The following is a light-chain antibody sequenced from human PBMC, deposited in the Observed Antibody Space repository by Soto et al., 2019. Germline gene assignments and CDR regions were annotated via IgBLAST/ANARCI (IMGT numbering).Light chain of an antibody. V-gene: IGKV3-15*01. CDR3: QTGGT. J-gene: IGKJ1*01. Sequence: DIVMTQSPATLSVSPGERATLSCRASQSVSSNLAWYQQKPGQAPRLLIYGASTRATGIPARFSGSGSGTEFTLTISSLQSEDFAVYYCQTGGTFGQGTKVDIK. CDR2: GAS. CDR1: QSVSSN.